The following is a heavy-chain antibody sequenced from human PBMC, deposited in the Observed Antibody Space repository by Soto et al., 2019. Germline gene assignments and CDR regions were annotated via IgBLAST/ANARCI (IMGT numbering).Heavy chain of an antibody. CDR1: GGAFNKFA. D-gene: IGHD3-10*01. CDR2: IIPFFSTP. J-gene: IGHJ6*02. CDR3: ARDRVMRGNSYYYGMDV. V-gene: IGHV1-69*05. Sequence: QVQLVQSGAEVKKPGSSVKVSCKASGGAFNKFAITWVRQAPGQGLEWMGAIIPFFSTPNYAQRLQGRVTITSDESTSTSYMELSSLRSADTAIYYCARDRVMRGNSYYYGMDVWGQGTTVTVSS.